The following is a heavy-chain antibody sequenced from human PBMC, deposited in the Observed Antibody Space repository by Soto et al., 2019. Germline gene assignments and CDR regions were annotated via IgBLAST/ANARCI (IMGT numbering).Heavy chain of an antibody. CDR2: ISSSTSYV. Sequence: EVQLVESGGGLVKPGGSLRLSCAASGFTFSRYGMNWLRQAPGKGLEWVASISSSTSYVYYADSVKGRFSTSRDNAKNILYLAMYGLRIDDTAVYYCARDPSEGRVGNWFESWGQGTLVTVSS. J-gene: IGHJ5*01. D-gene: IGHD2-2*01. CDR3: ARDPSEGRVGNWFES. CDR1: GFTFSRYG. V-gene: IGHV3-21*02.